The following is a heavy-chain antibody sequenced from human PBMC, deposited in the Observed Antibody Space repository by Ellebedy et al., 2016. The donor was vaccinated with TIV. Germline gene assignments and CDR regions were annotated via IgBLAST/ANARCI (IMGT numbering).Heavy chain of an antibody. CDR1: GFTFGSFH. CDR2: IIISGDST. Sequence: GESLKISXAASGFTFGSFHMSWVRQAPGKGLEWVSSIIISGDSTYYAESVKGRFTTSRDNSKNTLYLQMNNLRTEDTAVYYCAKADYGDDREYFQHWGQGTLVTVSS. J-gene: IGHJ1*01. D-gene: IGHD4-17*01. V-gene: IGHV3-23*01. CDR3: AKADYGDDREYFQH.